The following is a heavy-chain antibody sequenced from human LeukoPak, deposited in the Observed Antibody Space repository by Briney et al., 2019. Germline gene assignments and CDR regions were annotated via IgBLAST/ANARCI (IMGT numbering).Heavy chain of an antibody. Sequence: LSETLSLTCTVSGGSISSGGYFWSWIRQHPGKGLEWIGYIYYSGSTYYNPSLKSRVTISVDTSKNQFSLKLSSVTAADTAVYYCARGRSYYDSSGYYYPEYFQHWGQGTLVTVSS. CDR2: IYYSGST. D-gene: IGHD3-22*01. J-gene: IGHJ1*01. V-gene: IGHV4-31*03. CDR3: ARGRSYYDSSGYYYPEYFQH. CDR1: GGSISSGGYF.